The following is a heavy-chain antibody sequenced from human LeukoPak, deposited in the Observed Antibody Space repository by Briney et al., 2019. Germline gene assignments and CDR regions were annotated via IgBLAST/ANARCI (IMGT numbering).Heavy chain of an antibody. V-gene: IGHV3-74*03. J-gene: IGHJ6*02. CDR3: ARDRYYAVDV. D-gene: IGHD3-16*01. Sequence: GGSLRLSCEASGFDFSSTWMHWVRQGPGKGLLWVSRINADFSTTYADSVKGRFTISRDNAKNTLYLQMDSLRPEDTAVYYCARDRYYAVDVWGQGTTVTVSS. CDR1: GFDFSSTW. CDR2: INADFST.